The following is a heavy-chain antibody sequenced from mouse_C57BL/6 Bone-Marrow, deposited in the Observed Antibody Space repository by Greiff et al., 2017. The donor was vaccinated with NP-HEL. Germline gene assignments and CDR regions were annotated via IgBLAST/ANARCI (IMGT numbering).Heavy chain of an antibody. Sequence: QVQLQQPGAELVMPGASVKLSCKASGYTFTSYWMHWVKQRPGQGLEWIGEINPPDSYTNYNQKFKGKSTLTVDKSSSTAYMQLSSLTSEDSAVYYCAREGDYYGSSLYAMDYWGQGTSVTVSS. V-gene: IGHV1-69*01. CDR1: GYTFTSYW. J-gene: IGHJ4*01. CDR2: INPPDSYT. D-gene: IGHD1-1*01. CDR3: AREGDYYGSSLYAMDY.